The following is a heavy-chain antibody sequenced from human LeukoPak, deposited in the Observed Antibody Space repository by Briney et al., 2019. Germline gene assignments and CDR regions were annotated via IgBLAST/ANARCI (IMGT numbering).Heavy chain of an antibody. CDR2: ISAYNGNT. Sequence: GASVKVSCKASGYTFTSYGISWVRQAPGQGLEWKGWISAYNGNTNYAQKLQGRVTMTTDTSTSTAYMELRSLRSDDTAVYYCARDPLDSSGWYEFVPQDYWGQGTLVTVSS. J-gene: IGHJ4*02. CDR1: GYTFTSYG. V-gene: IGHV1-18*01. D-gene: IGHD6-19*01. CDR3: ARDPLDSSGWYEFVPQDY.